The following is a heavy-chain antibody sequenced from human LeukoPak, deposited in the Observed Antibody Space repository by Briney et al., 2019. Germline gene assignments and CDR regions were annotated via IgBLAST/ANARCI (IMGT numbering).Heavy chain of an antibody. D-gene: IGHD3-16*01. CDR3: AREACREVGLMWPRLGGQDCRYDH. CDR1: GDTFSSYA. CDR2: ITPFLGIA. V-gene: IGHV1-69*04. Sequence: SVKVSCKASGDTFSSYAINWVRQAPGQGPEWMGRITPFLGIANYPQKFQGRVTITADESMTTVYMELSSLRSEDTAVYYCAREACREVGLMWPRLGGQDCRYDHWGQGTLVTVSS. J-gene: IGHJ4*02.